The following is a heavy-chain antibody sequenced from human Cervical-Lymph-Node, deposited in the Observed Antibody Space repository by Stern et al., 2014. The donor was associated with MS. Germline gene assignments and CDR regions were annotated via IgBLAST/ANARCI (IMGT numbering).Heavy chain of an antibody. CDR1: GFTFRNAW. V-gene: IGHV3-15*01. J-gene: IGHJ6*02. CDR2: IQSKTDGGTT. D-gene: IGHD1-26*01. CDR3: TTLDRSYPYYYYGMDV. Sequence: VQLVESGGGLVKPGGSLRLSCAASGFTFRNAWMTWIRQAPGKGLAWVGRIQSKTDGGTTDYAAPVKGRFTISRDDSKNTLYLQMNSLKTEDTAVYYCTTLDRSYPYYYYGMDVWGQGTTVTVSS.